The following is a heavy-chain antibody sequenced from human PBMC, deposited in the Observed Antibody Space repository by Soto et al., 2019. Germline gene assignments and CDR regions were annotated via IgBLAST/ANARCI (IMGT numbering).Heavy chain of an antibody. V-gene: IGHV3-23*01. CDR3: AKDYYYDSSGYYDLGSFDI. D-gene: IGHD3-22*01. J-gene: IGHJ3*02. CDR2: ISGSGGST. CDR1: GFTFSSYA. Sequence: EVQLLESGGGLVQPGGSLRLSCAASGFTFSSYAMSWVRRAPGKGLEWVSAISGSGGSTYYADSVKGRFTISRDNSKNTLYLQMNSLRAEDTAVYYCAKDYYYDSSGYYDLGSFDIWGQGTMVTVSS.